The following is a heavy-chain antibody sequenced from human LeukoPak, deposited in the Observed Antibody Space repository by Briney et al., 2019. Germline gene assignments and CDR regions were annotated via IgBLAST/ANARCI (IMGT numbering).Heavy chain of an antibody. CDR3: ARVYCSGTSCYVGVYYFDY. Sequence: PGGSLRLSCAASGFTFSSYSMNWVRQAPGKGLEWVSYISSSSSNIYYADSVKGRFTISRDNAKNSLYLQMNSLRDEGTAVYYCARVYCSGTSCYVGVYYFDYWGQGTLVTVSS. CDR1: GFTFSSYS. D-gene: IGHD2-2*01. CDR2: ISSSSSNI. V-gene: IGHV3-48*02. J-gene: IGHJ4*02.